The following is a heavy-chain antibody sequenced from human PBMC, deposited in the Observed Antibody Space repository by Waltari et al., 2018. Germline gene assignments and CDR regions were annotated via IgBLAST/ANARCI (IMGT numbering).Heavy chain of an antibody. CDR1: GFTFSSYA. D-gene: IGHD3-22*01. V-gene: IGHV3-23*04. J-gene: IGHJ4*02. CDR3: AKGITMIVVVVYFDY. CDR2: ISGSGGSK. Sequence: EVQLVESGGGLVQPGGSLRLSCAASGFTFSSYAMSWVRQAPGKGLEWVSAISGSGGSKYYADSVKGRFTISRDNYKNTLYRQMNSRRAEDTAVYYCAKGITMIVVVVYFDYWGQGTLVTVSS.